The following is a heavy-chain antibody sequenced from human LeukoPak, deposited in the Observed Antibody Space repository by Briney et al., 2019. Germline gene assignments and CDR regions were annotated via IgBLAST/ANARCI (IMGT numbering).Heavy chain of an antibody. J-gene: IGHJ6*02. CDR1: GGTFSSYA. V-gene: IGHV1-69*04. CDR2: IIPIFGIA. Sequence: GSSVKVSCKASGGTFSSYAISWVRQAPGQGLEWMGRIIPIFGIANYAQKFQGRVTITADKSTSTAYMELSSLRSEDTAVYYCEREVYSSSSRYGMDVWGQGTTVTVSS. D-gene: IGHD6-6*01. CDR3: EREVYSSSSRYGMDV.